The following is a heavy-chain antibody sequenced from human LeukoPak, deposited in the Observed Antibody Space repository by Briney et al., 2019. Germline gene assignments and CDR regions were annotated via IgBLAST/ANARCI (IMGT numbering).Heavy chain of an antibody. CDR1: GGSISSYY. D-gene: IGHD6-19*01. CDR3: ATSRSVDRGLYYYYMDV. Sequence: SETLSLTCTVSGGSISSYYWSWIRQPPGKGLEWIGYIYYSGVTNYNPSLKSRVTISVDTSKNQFSLKLSSVTAADTAVYYCATSRSVDRGLYYYYMDVWGKGTTVTVSS. J-gene: IGHJ6*03. V-gene: IGHV4-59*08. CDR2: IYYSGVT.